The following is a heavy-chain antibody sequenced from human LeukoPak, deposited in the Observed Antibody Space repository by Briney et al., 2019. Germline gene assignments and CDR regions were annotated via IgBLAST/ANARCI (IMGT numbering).Heavy chain of an antibody. CDR3: ARRGGSLHFFDY. Sequence: GESLKISCKGSGYSFTSSWIGWVRQMPGKGLEWMGIIYPGDSDTRYSPSFLGQATISADKSTSTAYLQWNSVKASDTAMYYCARRGGSLHFFDYWGHGTLVTVSS. CDR1: GYSFTSSW. CDR2: IYPGDSDT. J-gene: IGHJ4*01. V-gene: IGHV5-51*01. D-gene: IGHD2-15*01.